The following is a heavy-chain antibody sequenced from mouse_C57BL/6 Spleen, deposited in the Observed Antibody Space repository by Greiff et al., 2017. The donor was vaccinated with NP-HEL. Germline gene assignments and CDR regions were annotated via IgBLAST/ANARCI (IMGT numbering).Heavy chain of an antibody. J-gene: IGHJ3*01. CDR2: IYTGRGST. V-gene: IGHV1-55*01. CDR3: AREEFAY. Sequence: VQLQQPGAELVKPGASVKMSCKASGYTFTSYWITWVKQRPGQGLEWIGDIYTGRGSTNYNEKFKSKATLTVDTSSSTAYMQLSSLTSEDSAVYYCAREEFAYWGQGTLVTVSA. CDR1: GYTFTSYW.